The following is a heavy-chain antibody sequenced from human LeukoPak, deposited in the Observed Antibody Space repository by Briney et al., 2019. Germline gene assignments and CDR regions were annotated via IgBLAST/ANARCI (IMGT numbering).Heavy chain of an antibody. Sequence: GGSLRLSCAASGFTFSSYAMHWVRQAPGKGLEGVAVISYDGSNKYYVDSVKGRFIISRDNSTNTLYLEMNSLRAEDTAVYYCAKGGRATSSFDDYWGQGTLVTVSS. CDR3: AKGGRATSSFDDY. D-gene: IGHD3-16*01. V-gene: IGHV3-30*18. CDR2: ISYDGSNK. CDR1: GFTFSSYA. J-gene: IGHJ4*02.